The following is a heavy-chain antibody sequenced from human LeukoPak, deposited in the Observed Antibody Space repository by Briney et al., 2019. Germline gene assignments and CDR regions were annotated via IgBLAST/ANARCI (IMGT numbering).Heavy chain of an antibody. Sequence: PGGSLRLSCAPSVFTLSSYSLNWVRQAPGNGLEWVSSISSSSRYTYYADSVKGRFTISRDNAKNSLYVQMNSLRAEDTAVCCSDRDRIYDYIWGSYRPDYFDYWGQGTLVTVSS. D-gene: IGHD3-16*02. CDR1: VFTLSSYS. CDR2: ISSSSRYT. V-gene: IGHV3-21*01. J-gene: IGHJ4*02. CDR3: DRDRIYDYIWGSYRPDYFDY.